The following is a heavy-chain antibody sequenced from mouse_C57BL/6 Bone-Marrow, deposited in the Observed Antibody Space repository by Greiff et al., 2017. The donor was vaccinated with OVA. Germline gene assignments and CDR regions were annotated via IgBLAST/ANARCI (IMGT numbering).Heavy chain of an antibody. CDR3: ASWLRAY. CDR1: GYAFTNYL. CDR2: INPGSGGT. D-gene: IGHD2-2*01. V-gene: IGHV1-54*01. Sequence: SGAELVRPGTSVKVSCKASGYAFTNYLIEWVKQRPGQGLEWIGVINPGSGGTNYNEKFKGKATLTADKSSITAYMELSSLTSEDAAVYFCASWLRAYWGQGTLVTVSA. J-gene: IGHJ3*01.